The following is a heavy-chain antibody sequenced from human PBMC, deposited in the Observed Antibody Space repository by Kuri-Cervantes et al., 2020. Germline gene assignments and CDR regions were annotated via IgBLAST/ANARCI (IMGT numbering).Heavy chain of an antibody. CDR3: ASGPLGAVAGRSLDY. D-gene: IGHD6-19*01. Sequence: ASVKVSCKASGYIFTSYGISWVRQAPGQGPEWMGWITTHNGDTNYAQKVQGRVTMTTDKITRTAYMEVRTLRSEDTAVYYCASGPLGAVAGRSLDYWGQGTLVTVSS. CDR2: ITTHNGDT. V-gene: IGHV1-18*01. J-gene: IGHJ4*02. CDR1: GYIFTSYG.